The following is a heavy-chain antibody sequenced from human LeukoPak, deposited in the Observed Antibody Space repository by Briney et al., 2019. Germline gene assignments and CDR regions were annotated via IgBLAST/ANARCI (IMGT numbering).Heavy chain of an antibody. CDR2: IYTSGST. J-gene: IGHJ5*02. CDR1: GGSISSYY. D-gene: IGHD2-2*01. V-gene: IGHV4-4*07. CDR3: ARDDCSSTTCPGRWFDP. Sequence: PSETLSLTCTVSGGSISSYYWSWIRQPAGKGLEWIGRIYTSGSTNYNPSLKSRVTISLDKSKNQFSLKLSSVTAADTAMYYCARDDCSSTTCPGRWFDPWGQGTLVTVS.